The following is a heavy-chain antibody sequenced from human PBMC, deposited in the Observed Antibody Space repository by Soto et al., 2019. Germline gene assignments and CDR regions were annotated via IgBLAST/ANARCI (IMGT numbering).Heavy chain of an antibody. J-gene: IGHJ5*02. Sequence: SETLSLTCSVSGGSMSKFYWSWIRKTAGKGLEWMGRVYATGTSDYNPSLRSRIAMSVDISKKTFSLRLRSVTAADTGVYYCARALDSSSWSADNWFDPWGQGTLVTVSS. CDR2: VYATGTS. V-gene: IGHV4-4*07. D-gene: IGHD6-13*01. CDR1: GGSMSKFY. CDR3: ARALDSSSWSADNWFDP.